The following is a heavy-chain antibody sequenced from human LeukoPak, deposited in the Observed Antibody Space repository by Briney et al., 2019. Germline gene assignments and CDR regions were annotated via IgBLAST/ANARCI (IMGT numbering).Heavy chain of an antibody. Sequence: GRSLRLSCAAPGFTFSSYAMHWVRQAPGKGLEWVAVISYDGSNKYYADSVKGRFTISRDNSKNTLYLQMNSLRAEDTAVYYCATEVSMVRDYYYYGMDVWGQGTTVTVSS. CDR3: ATEVSMVRDYYYYGMDV. D-gene: IGHD3-10*01. J-gene: IGHJ6*02. V-gene: IGHV3-30*04. CDR2: ISYDGSNK. CDR1: GFTFSSYA.